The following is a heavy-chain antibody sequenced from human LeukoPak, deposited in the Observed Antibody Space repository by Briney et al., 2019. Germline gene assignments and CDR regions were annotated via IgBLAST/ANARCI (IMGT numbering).Heavy chain of an antibody. J-gene: IGHJ5*02. D-gene: IGHD6-13*01. CDR3: ARVPAAAGTGGWFDP. CDR2: ISSSSSYT. Sequence: PGGSLRLSCAASGFTFSDYYMSWIRQAPGRGLEWVSYISSSSSYTNYAASVKGRLTISRDNANNSLYLQMNSLRAGDTAVYYCARVPAAAGTGGWFDPCGQGTLVTVSS. V-gene: IGHV3-11*06. CDR1: GFTFSDYY.